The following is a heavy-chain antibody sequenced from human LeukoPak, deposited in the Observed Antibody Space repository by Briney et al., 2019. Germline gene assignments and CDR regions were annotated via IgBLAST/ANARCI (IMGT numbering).Heavy chain of an antibody. CDR2: IYYSGST. V-gene: IGHV4-59*01. CDR3: ARVVAAAGNSFDF. CDR1: GGSISSYY. J-gene: IGHJ4*02. Sequence: SETLSLTCTVSGGSISSYYWSWIRQPPGKGLEWIGYIYYSGSTNYNPSLKSRVTISVDTSKNQFSLKLSSVTAADTAVYYCARVVAAAGNSFDFWGQGTLVTVSS. D-gene: IGHD6-13*01.